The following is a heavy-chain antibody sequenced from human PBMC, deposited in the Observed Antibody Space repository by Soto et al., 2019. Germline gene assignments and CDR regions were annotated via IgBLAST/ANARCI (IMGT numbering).Heavy chain of an antibody. Sequence: TLSLTWAISGDSVSSNSAAWNWIRQSPSRGLEWLGRTYYRSKWYNDYAVSAKSRITINPDTSKNQFSLQLNSVTPEDTAVYYCARGGGSYRHDAFDIWGQGTMVTVSS. V-gene: IGHV6-1*01. CDR2: TYYRSKWYN. CDR1: GDSVSSNSAA. D-gene: IGHD1-26*01. J-gene: IGHJ3*02. CDR3: ARGGGSYRHDAFDI.